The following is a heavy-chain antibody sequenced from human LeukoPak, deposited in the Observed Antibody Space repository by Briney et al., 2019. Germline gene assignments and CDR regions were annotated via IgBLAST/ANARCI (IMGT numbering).Heavy chain of an antibody. CDR3: ARSRCSSTSCFYDY. D-gene: IGHD2-2*01. J-gene: IGHJ4*02. V-gene: IGHV3-23*01. CDR1: GFTFSSYA. Sequence: GGSLRLSCAASGFTFSSYAMSWVRQAPGKGLEWVSAISGSGGSTYYADSVKGRFTISRDNSKNTLYLQMNSLRAEDTALYYCARSRCSSTSCFYDYWGQGTLVTVSS. CDR2: ISGSGGST.